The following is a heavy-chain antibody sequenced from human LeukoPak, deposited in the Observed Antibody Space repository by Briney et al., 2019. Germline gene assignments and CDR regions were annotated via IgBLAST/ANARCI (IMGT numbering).Heavy chain of an antibody. D-gene: IGHD2-2*01. Sequence: ASVKVSCKASGYTFTSYDINWVRQATGQGLEWMGWMNPNSGNTGYAQKFQGRVTMTRNTSISTAYMELSSLRSEDTAVYYCARGVVPAAMLDYYYMDVWGKGTTVTISS. CDR2: MNPNSGNT. CDR3: ARGVVPAAMLDYYYMDV. V-gene: IGHV1-8*01. CDR1: GYTFTSYD. J-gene: IGHJ6*03.